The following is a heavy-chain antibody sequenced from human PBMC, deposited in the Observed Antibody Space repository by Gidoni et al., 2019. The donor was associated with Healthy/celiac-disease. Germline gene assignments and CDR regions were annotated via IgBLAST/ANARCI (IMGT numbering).Heavy chain of an antibody. V-gene: IGHV1-18*01. CDR1: GYTVTSYG. Sequence: QVQLVQSGAEVKKPGASVKVSCKASGYTVTSYGISWVRQAPGQGLEWMGWISAYNGNTNYAQKLQGRVTMTTDTSTSTAYMELRSLRSDDTAVYYCARDDTMIVVDQMGVYGMDVWGQGTTVTVSS. CDR3: ARDDTMIVVDQMGVYGMDV. J-gene: IGHJ6*02. D-gene: IGHD3-22*01. CDR2: ISAYNGNT.